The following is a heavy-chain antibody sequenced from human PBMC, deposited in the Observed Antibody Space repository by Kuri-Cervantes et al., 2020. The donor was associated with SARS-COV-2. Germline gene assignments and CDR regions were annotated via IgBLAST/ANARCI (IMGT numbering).Heavy chain of an antibody. CDR1: GGSFSDYY. Sequence: SETLSLTCAVYGGSFSDYYWSWIRQSPGKGLEWIGYIYYSGSTYYNPSLKSRVTISVDTSKNQFSLKLSSVTAADTAVYYCARDRLGLLWFGEPKRYGMDVWGQGTTVTVSS. CDR3: ARDRLGLLWFGEPKRYGMDV. V-gene: IGHV4-30-4*01. CDR2: IYYSGST. J-gene: IGHJ6*02. D-gene: IGHD3-10*01.